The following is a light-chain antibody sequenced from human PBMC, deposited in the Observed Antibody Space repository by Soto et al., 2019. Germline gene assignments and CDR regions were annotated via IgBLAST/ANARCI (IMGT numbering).Light chain of an antibody. J-gene: IGKJ1*01. CDR2: GAS. Sequence: VLRQSPATLSVFPGETATLSCRASQSVSSDLAWYQQRPGQAPRLLIYGASTRATGIPARFRGSGSGTEFRLTISSLQSEDFATYYCQQYNTWHPKMAFGRGTKVDIK. CDR3: QQYNTWHPKMA. V-gene: IGKV3-15*01. CDR1: QSVSSD.